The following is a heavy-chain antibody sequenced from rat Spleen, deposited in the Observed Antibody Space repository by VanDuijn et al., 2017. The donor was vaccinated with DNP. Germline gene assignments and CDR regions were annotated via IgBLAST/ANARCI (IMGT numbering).Heavy chain of an antibody. CDR1: GYSITSNY. CDR3: ARWSRYFDY. V-gene: IGHV3-1*01. Sequence: EVHLQESGPGLVNPSQSLPLTCSVTGYSITSNYWGWIRKFPGNKMEYIGHISYSGSTNYNPSLKSRFSITRDTSKNQFFLQLNSVTTEDTATYYCARWSRYFDYWGQGVMVTVSS. J-gene: IGHJ2*01. CDR2: ISYSGST.